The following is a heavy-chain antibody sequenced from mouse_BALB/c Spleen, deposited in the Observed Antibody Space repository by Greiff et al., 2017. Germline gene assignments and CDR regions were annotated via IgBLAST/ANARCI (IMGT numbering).Heavy chain of an antibody. D-gene: IGHD1-1*01. V-gene: IGHV1-9*01. CDR1: GYTFSSYW. J-gene: IGHJ2*01. CDR3: ARKFPRTVSGYFDY. Sequence: QVQLQQSGAELMKPGASVKISCKATGYTFSSYWIEWVKQRPGHGLEWIGEILPGSGSTNYNEKFKGKATFTADTSSNTAYMQLSSLTSEDSAVYYCARKFPRTVSGYFDYWGQGTTLTVSS. CDR2: ILPGSGST.